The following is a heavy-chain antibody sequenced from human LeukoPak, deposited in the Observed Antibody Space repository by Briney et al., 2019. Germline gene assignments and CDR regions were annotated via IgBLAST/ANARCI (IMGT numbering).Heavy chain of an antibody. D-gene: IGHD6-13*01. CDR1: GGSISSYY. V-gene: IGHV4-59*08. Sequence: PSETLSLTCTVSGGSISSYYWSWIRQPPGKGLEWIGYIYYSGSTNYNPSLKSRVTISVDTSKNQFSLKLSSVTAADTAVYYCARSPLASQHPLDYWGQGTLVTVSS. J-gene: IGHJ4*02. CDR2: IYYSGST. CDR3: ARSPLASQHPLDY.